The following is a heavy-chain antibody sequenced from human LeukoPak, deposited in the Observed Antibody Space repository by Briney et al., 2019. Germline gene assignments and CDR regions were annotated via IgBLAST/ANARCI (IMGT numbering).Heavy chain of an antibody. D-gene: IGHD5-18*01. CDR1: GGTFSSQT. CDR2: IIPVFGTA. V-gene: IGHV1-69*08. J-gene: IGHJ4*02. CDR3: ARLGGRGYSFGF. Sequence: SVTVSFKSSGGTFSSQTISWVRQAPGQGFEWMGRIIPVFGTANSAQKFQDRLTITADISTSTAYMELSSLRFEDTAVYYCARLGGRGYSFGFWGQGTLVTVSS.